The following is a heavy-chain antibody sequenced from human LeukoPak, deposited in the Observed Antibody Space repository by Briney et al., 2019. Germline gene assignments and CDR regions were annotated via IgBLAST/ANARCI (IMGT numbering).Heavy chain of an antibody. D-gene: IGHD3-22*01. Sequence: SETLSLTCTVSGGSISSGGYYWSWIRQHPGKGLEWIGYIYYSGSTYHNPSLKSRVTISVDTSKNQFSLKLSSVTAADTAVYYCARGSDYYDSSGYYGYFDYWGQGTLVTVSS. CDR3: ARGSDYYDSSGYYGYFDY. CDR2: IYYSGST. V-gene: IGHV4-31*03. J-gene: IGHJ4*02. CDR1: GGSISSGGYY.